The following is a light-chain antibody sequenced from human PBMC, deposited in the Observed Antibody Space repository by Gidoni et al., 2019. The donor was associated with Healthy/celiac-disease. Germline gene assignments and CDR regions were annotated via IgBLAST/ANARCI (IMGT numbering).Light chain of an antibody. J-gene: IGLJ2*01. CDR1: SSDVGGYNY. V-gene: IGLV2-14*01. CDR2: EVS. Sequence: QPALTQPASVSGSPGQSITISCTGTSSDVGGYNYVSWYQQHPGKAPKLMIYEVSNRPSGVSNRFSGSKSGNTASLTISGLQAEDEADYYCSSYTSSSTLEGVVFGGGTKLTVL. CDR3: SSYTSSSTLEGVV.